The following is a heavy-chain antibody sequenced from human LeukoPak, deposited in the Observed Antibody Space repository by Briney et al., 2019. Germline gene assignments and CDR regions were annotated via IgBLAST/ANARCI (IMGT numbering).Heavy chain of an antibody. D-gene: IGHD3-10*01. CDR3: AXXXXXXXXGSYNYYYYMDV. CDR1: GYIFTEYY. V-gene: IGHV1-2*02. J-gene: IGHJ6*03. Sequence: ASVKVSCKASGYIFTEYYIHWVRQAPGQGLEWMGLINPNSGATNFAKKFQDRVAMTRETSISTAYMELSRLRSDDTAVYYCAXXXXXXXXGSYNYYYYMDVWGKGTTVTISS. CDR2: INPNSGAT.